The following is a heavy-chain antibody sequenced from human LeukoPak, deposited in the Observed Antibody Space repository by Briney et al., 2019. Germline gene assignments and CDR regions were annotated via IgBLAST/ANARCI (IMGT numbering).Heavy chain of an antibody. CDR1: GGSISSYY. CDR3: ARGERSSGSYYVY. D-gene: IGHD1-26*01. V-gene: IGHV4-59*01. J-gene: IGHJ4*02. Sequence: SETLSLTCTVSGGSISSYYWSWTRQPPGKGLEWIGYIYYSGSTNYNPSLKSRVTISVDTSKNQFSLKLSSVTAADTAVYYCARGERSSGSYYVYWGQGTLVTVSS. CDR2: IYYSGST.